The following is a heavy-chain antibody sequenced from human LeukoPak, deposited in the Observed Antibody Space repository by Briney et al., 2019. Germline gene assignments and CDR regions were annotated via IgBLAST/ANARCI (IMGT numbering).Heavy chain of an antibody. CDR2: IYYSGST. J-gene: IGHJ2*01. Sequence: SETLSLTCTVSGGSISSYYWSWIRQSPGKGLEWIGYIYYSGSTNYNPSLKSRVTVSVDTSKNQFSLKLSSVTAADTAVYYCARVPYYYGSGSYHSYWYFDLWGRGTLVTVSS. CDR3: ARVPYYYGSGSYHSYWYFDL. D-gene: IGHD3-10*01. CDR1: GGSISSYY. V-gene: IGHV4-59*01.